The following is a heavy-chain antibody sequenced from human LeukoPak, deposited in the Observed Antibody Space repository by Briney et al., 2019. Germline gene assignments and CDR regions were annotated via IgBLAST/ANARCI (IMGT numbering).Heavy chain of an antibody. D-gene: IGHD2-8*01. CDR3: AKDRCSNGVGCYYYYMDV. V-gene: IGHV3-48*01. CDR2: ISSSSSTI. J-gene: IGHJ6*03. CDR1: GFSFSSYS. Sequence: PGGSLRLSCAASGFSFSSYSMNWARQSPGKGPEWDSYISSSSSTISYADSVKGRFTISRDNAKNSLYLQMNSLRAEDTAVYYCAKDRCSNGVGCYYYYMDVWGKGTTVTISS.